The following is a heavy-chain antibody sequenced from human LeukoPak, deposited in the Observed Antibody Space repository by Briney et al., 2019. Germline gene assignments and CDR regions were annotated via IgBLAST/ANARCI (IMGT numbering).Heavy chain of an antibody. CDR3: ASLGAVASIPFDY. J-gene: IGHJ4*02. Sequence: GGSLRLSCAASGFTFSSYEMNWVRQAPGKGLEWVSYISSSGSTIYYADSVKGRFTISRDNAKNSLYLQMNSLRAEDTAVYYCASLGAVASIPFDYWGQGTLVTVSS. V-gene: IGHV3-48*03. D-gene: IGHD6-19*01. CDR2: ISSSGSTI. CDR1: GFTFSSYE.